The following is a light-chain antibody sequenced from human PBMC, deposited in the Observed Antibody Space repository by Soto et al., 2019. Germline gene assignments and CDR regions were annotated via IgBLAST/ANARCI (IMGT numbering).Light chain of an antibody. Sequence: EIVMTQSPATLSVSPGERATLSCRASQSVSSNVAWYQQIPGQTPRLLIYGASTRATGVPVRFSGSASGTEFTLTISGLQSEDFAVYYCHQYDDAPYTFGQGTKVEI. CDR1: QSVSSN. CDR2: GAS. CDR3: HQYDDAPYT. J-gene: IGKJ2*01. V-gene: IGKV3-15*01.